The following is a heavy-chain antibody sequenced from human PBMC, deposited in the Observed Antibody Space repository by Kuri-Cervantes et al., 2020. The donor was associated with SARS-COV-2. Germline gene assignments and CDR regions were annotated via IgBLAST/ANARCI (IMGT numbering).Heavy chain of an antibody. CDR2: FDPENGET. V-gene: IGHV1-24*01. D-gene: IGHD4-17*01. CDR1: GYTLTELY. Sequence: ASVKVSCKVSGYTLTELYMHWVRQAPGKGLEWMGGFDPENGETIYAQKFQGRVTMTEDTSTDTAYMELSSLRSEDTAVYYCATALAVTMNWFDPWGQGTLVTVSS. J-gene: IGHJ5*02. CDR3: ATALAVTMNWFDP.